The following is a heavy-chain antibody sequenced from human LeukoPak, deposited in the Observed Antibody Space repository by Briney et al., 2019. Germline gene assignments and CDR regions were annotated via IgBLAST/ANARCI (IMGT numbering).Heavy chain of an antibody. CDR3: ARGNVVVPAADFDY. Sequence: SETLSLTCAVYGGSFSGYYWSWIRQPPGKGLEWIGEINHSGSTNYNPSLKSRVTISVDTSKNQFSLKLSSVTAADTAVYYCARGNVVVPAADFDYWGQGTLVTVSS. CDR1: GGSFSGYY. D-gene: IGHD2-2*01. J-gene: IGHJ4*02. CDR2: INHSGST. V-gene: IGHV4-34*01.